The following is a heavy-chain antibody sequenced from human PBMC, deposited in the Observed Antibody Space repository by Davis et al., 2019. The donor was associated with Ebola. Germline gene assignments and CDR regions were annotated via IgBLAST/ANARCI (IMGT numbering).Heavy chain of an antibody. Sequence: GESLKISCAASGFTFSSYAMNWVRQAPGKGLEWVSGISSSGDSTYYADSVKGRFTISRDNAKNSLYLQMNSLRAEDTAVYYCARDPFGDGYNYEIWFDPWGQGTLVTVSS. D-gene: IGHD5-24*01. V-gene: IGHV3-23*01. CDR1: GFTFSSYA. J-gene: IGHJ5*02. CDR3: ARDPFGDGYNYEIWFDP. CDR2: ISSSGDST.